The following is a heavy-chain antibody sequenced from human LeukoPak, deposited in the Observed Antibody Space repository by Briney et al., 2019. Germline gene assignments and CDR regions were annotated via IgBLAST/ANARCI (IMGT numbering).Heavy chain of an antibody. CDR3: ARERGDYYDSSGYFYYFDY. D-gene: IGHD3-22*01. V-gene: IGHV3-21*01. J-gene: IGHJ4*02. CDR2: ISSSSSYI. Sequence: PGGSLRLSCAASGFTFSSYSMNWVRQAPGRGLEWVSSISSSSSYIYYADSVKGRFTISRDNAKNSLYLQMNSLRAEDTTVYYCARERGDYYDSSGYFYYFDYWGQGTLVTVSS. CDR1: GFTFSSYS.